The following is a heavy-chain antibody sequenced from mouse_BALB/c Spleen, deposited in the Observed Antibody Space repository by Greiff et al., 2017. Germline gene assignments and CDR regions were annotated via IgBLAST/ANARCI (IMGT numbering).Heavy chain of an antibody. CDR1: GFAFSSYW. V-gene: IGHV1-80*01. CDR2: IYPGDGDT. Sequence: VQLQQSGAELVRPGSSVKISCKASGFAFSSYWMNWVKQRPGQGLEWIGQIYPGDGDTNYNGKFKGKATLTADKSSSTAYMQLSSLTSEDSAVYFCARYVRYAMDYWGQGTSVTVSS. CDR3: ARYVRYAMDY. J-gene: IGHJ4*01.